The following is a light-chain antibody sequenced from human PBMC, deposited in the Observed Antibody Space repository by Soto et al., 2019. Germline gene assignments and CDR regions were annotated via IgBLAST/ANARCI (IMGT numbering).Light chain of an antibody. CDR3: QQYNSYST. CDR2: DAS. CDR1: QSISTW. J-gene: IGKJ1*01. Sequence: DIQISQSPSTLYASVGDRVTITCRASQSISTWLAWYQQKPGKAPKLLIYDASSLESGVPSRFSGSGSGTEFTLTISSLQPEDFASYYCQQYNSYSTFGQGTKVDIK. V-gene: IGKV1-5*01.